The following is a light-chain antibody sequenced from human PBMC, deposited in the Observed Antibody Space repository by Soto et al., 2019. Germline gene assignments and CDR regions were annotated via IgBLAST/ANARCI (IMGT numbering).Light chain of an antibody. CDR3: QQYGSSPPVT. V-gene: IGKV3-20*01. CDR2: GVS. CDR1: QSVSSSS. J-gene: IGKJ4*01. Sequence: EIVLTQSPGTLSLSPGERATLSCRASQSVSSSSLAWYQQKPGQAPRLLIYGVSSRATGIPDRFSGSGSGTDFTLTISRLEPVDFAVYFCQQYGSSPPVTFGGGTKVDIK.